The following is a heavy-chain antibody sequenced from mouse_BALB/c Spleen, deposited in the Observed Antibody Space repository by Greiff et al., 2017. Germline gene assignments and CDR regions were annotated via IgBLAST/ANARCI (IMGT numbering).Heavy chain of an antibody. CDR1: GYTFTSYW. D-gene: IGHD2-3*01. J-gene: IGHJ3*01. CDR3: TRGLYDGSPWFAY. CDR2: IYPGNSDT. Sequence: VQLQQPGAELVRPGASVKMSCKASGYTFTSYWMHWVKQRPGQGLEWIGAIYPGNSDTSYNQKFKGKAKLTAVTSTSTAYMELSSLTNEDSAVYYCTRGLYDGSPWFAYWGQGTLVTVSA. V-gene: IGHV1-5*01.